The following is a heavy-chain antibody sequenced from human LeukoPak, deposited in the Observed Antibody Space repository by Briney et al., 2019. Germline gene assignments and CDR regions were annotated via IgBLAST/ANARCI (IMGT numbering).Heavy chain of an antibody. CDR2: ITYDGYYK. D-gene: IGHD3-10*01. CDR1: GLTINNYD. Sequence: PGGSLRLSYAASGLTINNYDMNWVRQAPGKGLEWVALITYDGYYKYYSDSVKGRFTISSDTSKNTLYLQMNSLRAEDTAVYYCARHLAAVFRASLMGYWGQGTPVTVSS. V-gene: IGHV3-30*03. CDR3: ARHLAAVFRASLMGY. J-gene: IGHJ4*02.